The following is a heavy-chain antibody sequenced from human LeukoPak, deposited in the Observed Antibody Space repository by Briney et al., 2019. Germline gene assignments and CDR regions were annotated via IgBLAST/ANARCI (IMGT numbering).Heavy chain of an antibody. CDR3: ARVGVIFGDIVVVPAALYYFDY. V-gene: IGHV3-48*01. CDR1: GFTFSSYS. J-gene: IGHJ4*02. D-gene: IGHD2-2*01. CDR2: ISNSGTTI. Sequence: PGGSLRLSCAASGFTFSSYSMNWVRQAPGKGLEWVSYISNSGTTIYYADSVKGRFTISRDNAKNSLYLQMNSLRAEDTAVYYCARVGVIFGDIVVVPAALYYFDYWGQGTLVTVSS.